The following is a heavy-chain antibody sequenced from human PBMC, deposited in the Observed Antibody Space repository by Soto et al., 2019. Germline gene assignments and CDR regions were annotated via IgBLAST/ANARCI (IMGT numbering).Heavy chain of an antibody. D-gene: IGHD4-17*01. Sequence: QVQLQQWGAGLLKPSETLSLTCAVYGGSFSGYYWSWIRQPPGKGLEWIGEINHSGSTNYNPSLKIRVTISVDTSRNQFSLKLSSVTAADTAVYYCARYSTVTSQENNWFDPWGQGTLVTVSS. V-gene: IGHV4-34*01. J-gene: IGHJ5*02. CDR2: INHSGST. CDR1: GGSFSGYY. CDR3: ARYSTVTSQENNWFDP.